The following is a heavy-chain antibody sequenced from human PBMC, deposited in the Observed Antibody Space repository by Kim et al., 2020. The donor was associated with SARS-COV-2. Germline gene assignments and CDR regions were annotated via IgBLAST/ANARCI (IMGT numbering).Heavy chain of an antibody. CDR2: ISAYNGNT. CDR1: GYTFTSYG. J-gene: IGHJ4*02. V-gene: IGHV1-18*01. D-gene: IGHD6-13*01. Sequence: ASVKVSCKASGYTFTSYGISWVRQAPGQGLEWMGWISAYNGNTNYAQKLQGRVTMTTDTSTSTAYMELRSLRSDDTAVYYCARLQLGPGIAAAAPEYYFDYWGQGTLVTVSS. CDR3: ARLQLGPGIAAAAPEYYFDY.